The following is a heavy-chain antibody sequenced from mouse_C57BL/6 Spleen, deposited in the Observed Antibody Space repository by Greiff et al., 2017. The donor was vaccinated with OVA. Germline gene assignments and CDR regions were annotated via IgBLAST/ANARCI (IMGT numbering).Heavy chain of an antibody. CDR2: IDPSDSYT. CDR3: AREGY. V-gene: IGHV1-69*01. Sequence: VQLQQPGAELVMPGASVKLSCKASGYTFTSYWMHWVKQRPGQGLEWIGEIDPSDSYTNYNQKFKGKSTLTVDKSSSTAYMQLSSLTSQDSAVYYCAREGYWGQGTTLTVSS. CDR1: GYTFTSYW. J-gene: IGHJ2*01.